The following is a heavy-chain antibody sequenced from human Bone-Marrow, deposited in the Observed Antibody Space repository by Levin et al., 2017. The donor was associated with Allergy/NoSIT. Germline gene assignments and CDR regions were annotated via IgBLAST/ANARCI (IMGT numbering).Heavy chain of an antibody. Sequence: SETLSLTCAVNGGSLSNYYWSWIRQTPGRGLEWLGEINHAGSTNYKPSPRGRLTLSVDTSKDRFSLRLTSVNAADTAMYFCARTTASDEDAYDIWGQGTMVIVS. CDR2: INHAGST. CDR1: GGSLSNYY. J-gene: IGHJ3*02. V-gene: IGHV4-34*01. CDR3: ARTTASDEDAYDI. D-gene: IGHD4-11*01.